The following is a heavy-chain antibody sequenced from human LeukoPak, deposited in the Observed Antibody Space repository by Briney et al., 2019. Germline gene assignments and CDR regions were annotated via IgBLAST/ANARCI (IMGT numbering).Heavy chain of an antibody. V-gene: IGHV3-20*04. CDR3: SRPQSRDCSDGACPFDP. J-gene: IGHJ5*02. CDR1: GFSFDEYA. D-gene: IGHD2-8*01. CDR2: VNWNGGLT. Sequence: GGSLRLLCTASGFSFDEYAMNWVRQVPRKGLEWVSGVNWNGGLTDYADSVKGRFTLSRDDSTNSLYLYMDSVRAEDTALYYCSRPQSRDCSDGACPFDPWAQGPLVPVSS.